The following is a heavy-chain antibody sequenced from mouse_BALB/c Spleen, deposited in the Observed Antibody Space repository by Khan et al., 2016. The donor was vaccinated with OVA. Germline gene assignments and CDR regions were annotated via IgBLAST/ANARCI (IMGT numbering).Heavy chain of an antibody. CDR3: AKDRGYYAVDY. V-gene: IGHV2-3*01. Sequence: QVQLKQSGPGLVAPSQSLSITCTVSGFSLTSYGVSWVRQPPGKGLEWLGVIWGDGNTNFHSALRSRLSISKDNSTSQVFLKLNSLQTDDTATYDCAKDRGYYAVDYWGQGTTVTVSS. CDR2: IWGDGNT. J-gene: IGHJ4*01. CDR1: GFSLTSYG.